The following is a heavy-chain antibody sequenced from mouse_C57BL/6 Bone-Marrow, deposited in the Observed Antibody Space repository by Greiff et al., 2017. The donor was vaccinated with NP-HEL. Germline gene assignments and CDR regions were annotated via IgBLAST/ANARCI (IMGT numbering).Heavy chain of an antibody. CDR2: IDPSDSET. CDR3: ARSRGDDYDGAMDY. J-gene: IGHJ4*01. Sequence: QVQLKQPGAELVRPGSSVKLSCKASGYTFTSYWMHWVKQRPIQGLEWIGNIDPSDSETHYNQKFKDKATLTVDKSSSTAYMQLRSLTSEDSAVYYCARSRGDDYDGAMDYWGQGASVTVSS. CDR1: GYTFTSYW. V-gene: IGHV1-52*01. D-gene: IGHD2-4*01.